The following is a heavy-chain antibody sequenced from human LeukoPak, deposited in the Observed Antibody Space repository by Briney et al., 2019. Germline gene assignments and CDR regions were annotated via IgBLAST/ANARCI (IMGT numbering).Heavy chain of an antibody. CDR2: IYPGPGAGPGGSNP. D-gene: IGHD2-21*01. J-gene: IGHJ4*02. CDR1: GYSFASYW. V-gene: IGHV5-51*01. Sequence: GESLKISCKGSGYSFASYWIGWVCQMPGKGLEWMGIIYPGPGAGPGGSNPIYSPSFQGQVTISADNSITTAYLQWSSLKASDTAIYYCARHSTRPNWYSPIDYWGQGTLVTVSS. CDR3: ARHSTRPNWYSPIDY.